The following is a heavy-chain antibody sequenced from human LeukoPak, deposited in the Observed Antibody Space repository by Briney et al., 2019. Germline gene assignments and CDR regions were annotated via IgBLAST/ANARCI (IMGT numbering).Heavy chain of an antibody. CDR3: ASYGSGSYPSPPDY. CDR2: IIPILGIA. J-gene: IGHJ4*02. D-gene: IGHD3-10*01. V-gene: IGHV1-69*04. Sequence: ASVKVSCKASGGTFSSYAISWVRQAPGQGLEWMGRIIPILGIANYAQKFQGRVTITADKSTSTAYMELSSLRSEDTAVYYCASYGSGSYPSPPDYWGQGTLVTVSS. CDR1: GGTFSSYA.